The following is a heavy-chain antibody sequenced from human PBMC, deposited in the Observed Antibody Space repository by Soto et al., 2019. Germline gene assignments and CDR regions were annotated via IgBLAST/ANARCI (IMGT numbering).Heavy chain of an antibody. CDR1: GYIFSNFW. Sequence: LKISCEASGYIFSNFWIGWVRQMPGKGLEWMGIIFPSDSDTRYSPSFQGQVTISADKSISTAFLQWSSLKASDTAMYYCARPSFISASSYDGFDIWGQGTKVTVSS. CDR3: ARPSFISASSYDGFDI. V-gene: IGHV5-51*01. J-gene: IGHJ3*02. CDR2: IFPSDSDT. D-gene: IGHD3-3*02.